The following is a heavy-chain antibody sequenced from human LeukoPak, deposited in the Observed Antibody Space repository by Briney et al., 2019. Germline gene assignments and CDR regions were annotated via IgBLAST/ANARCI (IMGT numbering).Heavy chain of an antibody. CDR1: GYSISSGYY. CDR3: ARENHLTGTGD. CDR2: IYHSGST. V-gene: IGHV4-38-2*02. D-gene: IGHD1-20*01. Sequence: SETLSLTCTVSGYSISSGYYWGWIRQPPGKGLEWIGSIYHSGSTYYNPSLKSRVTISVDTSKNQFSLKLSSVTAADTAVYYCARENHLTGTGDWGQGTLVTVSS. J-gene: IGHJ4*02.